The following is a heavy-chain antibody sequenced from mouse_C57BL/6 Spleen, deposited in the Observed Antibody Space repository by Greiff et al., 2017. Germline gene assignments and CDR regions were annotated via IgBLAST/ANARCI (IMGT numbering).Heavy chain of an antibody. CDR3: ARRDYYGSFPLFDD. CDR1: GFNIKDYY. J-gene: IGHJ2*01. Sequence: EVKLVESGAELVKPGASVKLSCTASGFNIKDYYMPWVQQRTEQGLEWIGRIAPEDGETKYAPKFQGKATITADTSSNTAYLQLSSLTSEDTAVYYCARRDYYGSFPLFDDWGQGTTLTVSS. CDR2: IAPEDGET. D-gene: IGHD1-1*01. V-gene: IGHV14-2*01.